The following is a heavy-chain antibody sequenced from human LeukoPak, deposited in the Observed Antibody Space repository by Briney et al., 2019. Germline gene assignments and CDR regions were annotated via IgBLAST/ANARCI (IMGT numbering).Heavy chain of an antibody. Sequence: GGSLRLSCAASGFTFSRSWMHWVRQAPGKGLEWVASIKEDGSEKYYVDSVKGRFTISRDNAKNSLYLQMNNLRVEDTAVYFCAAQCCGYAVPFDFWGQGTLVTVSS. D-gene: IGHD2-21*01. V-gene: IGHV3-7*01. CDR1: GFTFSRSW. CDR2: IKEDGSEK. J-gene: IGHJ4*02. CDR3: AAQCCGYAVPFDF.